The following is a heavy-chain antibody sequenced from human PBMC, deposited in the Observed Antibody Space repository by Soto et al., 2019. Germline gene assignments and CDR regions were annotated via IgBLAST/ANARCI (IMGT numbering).Heavy chain of an antibody. CDR1: GGSVLSTNW. J-gene: IGHJ6*02. D-gene: IGHD6-13*01. CDR2: IYHSGST. V-gene: IGHV4-4*02. Sequence: QVQLQESGPGLVKPSGTLSLSCGVSGGSVLSTNWWTWVRQPPGKGLEWIGEIYHSGSTNYNPSLKGRVTISLDKSKNQFSLPLSPMTAEDTAVYYCARLYSTRYNSDGLDVWGQGTPVTVS. CDR3: ARLYSTRYNSDGLDV.